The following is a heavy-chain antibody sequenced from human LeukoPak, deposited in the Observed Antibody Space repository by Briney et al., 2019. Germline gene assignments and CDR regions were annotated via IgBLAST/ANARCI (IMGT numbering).Heavy chain of an antibody. CDR2: INSDGSTT. Sequence: PGGSLRLSCAASGFTFSSHWMHWVRQAPAKGLVWVSRINSDGSTTSYADSVKGRFTISRDNAENTLYLQMNSLRAEDTAVYYCARGYDSDYWGQGTLVTVSS. CDR3: ARGYDSDY. V-gene: IGHV3-74*01. D-gene: IGHD3-22*01. J-gene: IGHJ4*02. CDR1: GFTFSSHW.